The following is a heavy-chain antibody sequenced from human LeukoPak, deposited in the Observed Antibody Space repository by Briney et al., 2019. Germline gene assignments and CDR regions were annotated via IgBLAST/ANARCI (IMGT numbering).Heavy chain of an antibody. J-gene: IGHJ3*02. CDR3: ARSPDDAFDI. CDR1: GGYISSSGYY. V-gene: IGHV4-31*03. CDR2: IYHTGTT. Sequence: SETLSLTCTVSGGYISSSGYYWGWIRQHPGKGLEWIAYIYHTGTTYCNPSLKSRVNISVDTSKNQFSLKLSSVTAADTAVYYCARSPDDAFDIWGQGTMVTVSS.